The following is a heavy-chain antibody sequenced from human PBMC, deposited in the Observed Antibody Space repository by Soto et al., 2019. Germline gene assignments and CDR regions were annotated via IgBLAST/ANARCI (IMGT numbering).Heavy chain of an antibody. V-gene: IGHV5-10-1*01. Sequence: GESLKISCKGSGYSFTSYWISWVRQMPGKGLEWMGRIDPSDSYTNYSPSFQGHVTISADKSISTAYLQWSSLKASDTAMYYCASSIGYCSGGSCNSLYYYYGMDVWGQGTTVTVSS. D-gene: IGHD2-15*01. J-gene: IGHJ6*02. CDR1: GYSFTSYW. CDR2: IDPSDSYT. CDR3: ASSIGYCSGGSCNSLYYYYGMDV.